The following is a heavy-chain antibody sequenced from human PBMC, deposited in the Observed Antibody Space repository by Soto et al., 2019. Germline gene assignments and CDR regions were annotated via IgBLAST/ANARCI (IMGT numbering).Heavy chain of an antibody. CDR2: ISSSSSSTI. Sequence: GGSLRLSCAASGFTFSSYSMNWVRQAPGKGLEWVSYISSSSSSTIYYADSVKGRFTISRDNAKNSLYLQMNSLRDEDTAVSCCAGEGELLPFDYWGQGTLVTVSS. CDR3: AGEGELLPFDY. V-gene: IGHV3-48*02. D-gene: IGHD1-26*01. CDR1: GFTFSSYS. J-gene: IGHJ4*02.